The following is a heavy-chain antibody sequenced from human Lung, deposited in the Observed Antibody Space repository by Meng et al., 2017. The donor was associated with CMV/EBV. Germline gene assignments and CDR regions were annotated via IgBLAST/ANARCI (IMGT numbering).Heavy chain of an antibody. J-gene: IGHJ4*02. CDR2: IYTSGTT. D-gene: IGHD6-19*01. V-gene: IGHV4-4*07. CDR3: ARAEADTGNFDY. CDR1: GGYSSRYY. Sequence: QVQLLESGPARVEPPETRSLTCTVSGGYSSRYYWSWIRQSAGKGLELIWRIYTSGTTIYNPSLKSRLTLSLDTSKNQFSLKLNSVTAADTAVYYCARAEADTGNFDYWGQGTLVTASS.